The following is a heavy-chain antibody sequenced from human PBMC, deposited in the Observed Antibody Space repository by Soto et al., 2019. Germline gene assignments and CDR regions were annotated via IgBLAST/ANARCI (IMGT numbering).Heavy chain of an antibody. D-gene: IGHD6-19*01. J-gene: IGHJ5*02. CDR3: AKDAVAGNGEYDWFDP. Sequence: GGSLRLSCAASGFTFNIYAMSWVRQAPGKGLEWVSTIGGGDTYYADSVKGRFTISRDDSKSALFLQMNSLRVEDTAMYYCAKDAVAGNGEYDWFDPWGQGTQVTVSS. V-gene: IGHV3-23*01. CDR2: IGGGDT. CDR1: GFTFNIYA.